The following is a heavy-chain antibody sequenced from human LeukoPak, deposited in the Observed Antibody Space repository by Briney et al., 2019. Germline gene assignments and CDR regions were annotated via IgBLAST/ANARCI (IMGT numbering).Heavy chain of an antibody. CDR1: GYFFTGYY. J-gene: IGHJ5*02. CDR2: INPNSGGT. D-gene: IGHD2-2*01. V-gene: IGHV1-2*02. Sequence: ASVKVSCKASGYFFTGYYMQWVRQAPGQGLEWMGWINPNSGGTNYAQNFQGRVTMTRDTSISTAYMELSSLISDDTAVCYCARSFTSSLGFDPWGQGTLVTVSS. CDR3: ARSFTSSLGFDP.